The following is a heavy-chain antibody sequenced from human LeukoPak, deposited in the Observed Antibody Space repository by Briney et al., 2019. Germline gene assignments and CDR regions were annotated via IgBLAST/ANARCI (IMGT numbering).Heavy chain of an antibody. Sequence: SETLSLTCTVSGGSISGFYWSWIRQPPGKGLEWIGYVHYSGSTTHNPSLKSRVTISLDTSENQFSLNLNSVTAADTAVYYCARISRWGPYWGQGTLVTVSS. V-gene: IGHV4-59*01. J-gene: IGHJ4*02. D-gene: IGHD3-16*01. CDR3: ARISRWGPY. CDR2: VHYSGST. CDR1: GGSISGFY.